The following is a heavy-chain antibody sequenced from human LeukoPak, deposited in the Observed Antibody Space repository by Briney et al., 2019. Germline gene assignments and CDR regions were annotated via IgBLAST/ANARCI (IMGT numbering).Heavy chain of an antibody. CDR1: GFTFSSYS. CDR3: EREGGIYTYSYGRFDY. CDR2: IRSSSSYI. D-gene: IGHD5-18*01. V-gene: IGHV3-21*01. Sequence: GGSLRLSCGASGFTFSSYSMDWVRQAPGKGLELVSSIRSSSSYIYYADSVEGRFTISRDYAKNSLYLQMKSPRAEDTAVYYCEREGGIYTYSYGRFDYWGQGTLVTVSS. J-gene: IGHJ4*02.